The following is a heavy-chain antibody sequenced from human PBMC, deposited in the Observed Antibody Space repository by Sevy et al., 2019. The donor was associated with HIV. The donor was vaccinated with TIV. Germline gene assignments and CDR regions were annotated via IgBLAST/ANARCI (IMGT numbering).Heavy chain of an antibody. CDR3: ARFNQHQLPQSYYFDY. D-gene: IGHD2-2*01. CDR1: GGSISSSSYY. J-gene: IGHJ4*02. CDR2: IYYSGST. Sequence: SETLSPTCTVSGGSISSSSYYWGWIRQPPGKGLEWIGSIYYSGSTYYNPSLKSRVTISVDTSKNQFSLKLSSVTAADTAVYYCARFNQHQLPQSYYFDYWGQGTLVTVS. V-gene: IGHV4-39*01.